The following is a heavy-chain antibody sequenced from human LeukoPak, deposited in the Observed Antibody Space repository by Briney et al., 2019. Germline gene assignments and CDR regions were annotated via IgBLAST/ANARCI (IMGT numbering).Heavy chain of an antibody. CDR2: ISSSSSYI. J-gene: IGHJ3*02. Sequence: GGSLRLSCAASGFTFSSYSMNWVRQAPGKGLEWVSSISSSSSYIYYADSVKGRFTISRDNAKNSLYLQMNSLRAEDTAVYYCAGSGNYYDTSDAFDIWGQGTMVTVSS. V-gene: IGHV3-21*01. CDR1: GFTFSSYS. CDR3: AGSGNYYDTSDAFDI. D-gene: IGHD3-22*01.